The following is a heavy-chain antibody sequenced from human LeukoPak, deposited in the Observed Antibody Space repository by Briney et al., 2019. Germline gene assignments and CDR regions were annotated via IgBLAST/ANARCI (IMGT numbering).Heavy chain of an antibody. Sequence: PGGSLRLSCAASGFTFSSYEMNWVRQAPGKGLEWVSYISSSGSTIYYADSVKGRFTISRDNAKNSLYLQMNSLRAEDTAVYYCANVQYSYGPIDYWGQGTLVTVSS. CDR3: ANVQYSYGPIDY. J-gene: IGHJ4*02. CDR2: ISSSGSTI. D-gene: IGHD5-18*01. V-gene: IGHV3-48*03. CDR1: GFTFSSYE.